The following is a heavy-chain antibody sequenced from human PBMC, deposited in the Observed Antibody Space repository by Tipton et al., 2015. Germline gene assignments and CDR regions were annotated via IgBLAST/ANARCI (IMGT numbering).Heavy chain of an antibody. CDR2: IYHRGDT. J-gene: IGHJ4*02. V-gene: IGHV4-38-2*01. CDR1: GGSISSGYY. D-gene: IGHD4-23*01. Sequence: TLSLTCAVSGGSISSGYYWGWIRQPPGKGLEWIGSIYHRGDTNYNPSLKSRVTISVDTSKTQFSLKMNSMTASDTAVYYCARARGRHGGLFDSWGQGILVTVSS. CDR3: ARARGRHGGLFDS.